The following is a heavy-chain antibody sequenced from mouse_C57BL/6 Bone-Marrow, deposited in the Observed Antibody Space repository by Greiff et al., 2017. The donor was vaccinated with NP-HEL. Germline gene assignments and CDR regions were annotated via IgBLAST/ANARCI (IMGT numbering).Heavy chain of an antibody. CDR3: ARHGHYGSSLYYYAMDY. D-gene: IGHD1-1*01. Sequence: EVKLMESGGGLVQPGGSLKLSCAASGFTFSDYYMYWVRQTPEKRLEWVAYISNGGGSTYYPDTVKGRFTIPRDNAKNTLYLQMSRLKSEDTAMYYCARHGHYGSSLYYYAMDYWGQGTSVTVSS. CDR1: GFTFSDYY. CDR2: ISNGGGST. J-gene: IGHJ4*01. V-gene: IGHV5-12*01.